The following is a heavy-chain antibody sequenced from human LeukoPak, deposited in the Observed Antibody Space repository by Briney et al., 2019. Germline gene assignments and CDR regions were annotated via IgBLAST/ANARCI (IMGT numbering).Heavy chain of an antibody. J-gene: IGHJ4*02. D-gene: IGHD3-10*01. CDR3: ARVRGDYYFDY. Sequence: SVKVSCKASGGTXSRYAISWVRQAPGQGLEWMGGIIPIFGTANYAQKFQGRVTITADESTSTAYMELSSLRSEDTAVYYCARVRGDYYFDYWGQGTLVTVSS. V-gene: IGHV1-69*13. CDR1: GGTXSRYA. CDR2: IIPIFGTA.